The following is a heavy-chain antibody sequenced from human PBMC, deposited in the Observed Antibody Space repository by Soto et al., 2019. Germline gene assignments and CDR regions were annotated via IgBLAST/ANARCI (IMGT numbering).Heavy chain of an antibody. D-gene: IGHD3-22*01. Sequence: QVQLVESGGGVVQPGRSLRLSCAASGFSFSSYGMHWVRQAPGKGLEWVAVMWYDGSNTYYADSVKGRFTISRDNSKNSLFMQLNSLRAEDTAVYYCATGDRFYYDSTGYSGYINYWGQGTLVTVSS. CDR1: GFSFSSYG. J-gene: IGHJ4*02. V-gene: IGHV3-33*01. CDR3: ATGDRFYYDSTGYSGYINY. CDR2: MWYDGSNT.